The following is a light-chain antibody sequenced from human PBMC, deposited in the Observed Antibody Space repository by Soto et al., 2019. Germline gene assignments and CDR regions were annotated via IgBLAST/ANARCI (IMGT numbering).Light chain of an antibody. CDR2: EVS. V-gene: IGKV2-30*02. CDR1: QSLVHSNGNTY. J-gene: IGKJ1*01. CDR3: MQGTPWAPT. Sequence: DVVMTQSPLSLPVIFGQPASISCRSSQSLVHSNGNTYLTWFQQRPGQSPRRLIYEVSKRDSGVPDRFSGSGSGTDFTLKISRVETEDVGVYYCMQGTPWAPTFGQGTNVEIK.